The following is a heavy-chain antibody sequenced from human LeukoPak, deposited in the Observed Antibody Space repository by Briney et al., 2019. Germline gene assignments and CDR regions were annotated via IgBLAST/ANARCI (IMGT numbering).Heavy chain of an antibody. V-gene: IGHV3-7*01. Sequence: GGSLRLSCVASRFTFSNYWMSWVRQAPGKGLEWVANINQDGSKKPYADSMKGRFTISRDNAKESLYLQLNSLRADDTAVYYCAKWGPHCVGNYCPALDSWGQGTLVTVSS. CDR3: AKWGPHCVGNYCPALDS. J-gene: IGHJ4*02. D-gene: IGHD4/OR15-4a*01. CDR1: RFTFSNYW. CDR2: INQDGSKK.